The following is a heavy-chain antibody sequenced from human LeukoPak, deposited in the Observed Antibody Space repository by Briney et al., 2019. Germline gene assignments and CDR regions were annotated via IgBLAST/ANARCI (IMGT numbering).Heavy chain of an antibody. CDR1: GYTFTGYA. CDR2: ITPSGGT. Sequence: ASVKVSCKASGYTFTGYATHWVRQAPGQGLEWMGWITPSGGTNYPQKFQGRVAITWDTSITTAYMDLSRLTSDDTAVYYCARDRYGDGFAHLDYWGQGALVTVSS. CDR3: ARDRYGDGFAHLDY. V-gene: IGHV1-2*02. D-gene: IGHD5-24*01. J-gene: IGHJ4*02.